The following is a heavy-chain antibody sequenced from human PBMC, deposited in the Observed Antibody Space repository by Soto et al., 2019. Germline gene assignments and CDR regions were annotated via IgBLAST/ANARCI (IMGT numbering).Heavy chain of an antibody. CDR1: PEAFGAYY. V-gene: IGHV4-34*01. Sequence: SETLSLTCVASPEAFGAYYWSWVRQPPGKGLEWIGEINDSGNSHSNPSLKSRVTMSVDMSKNQFSLNLSSVTAADTAVYYCARARSSVPSRRGIGYYAMDVWGQGTKVTVS. D-gene: IGHD3-10*01. CDR3: ARARSSVPSRRGIGYYAMDV. CDR2: INDSGNS. J-gene: IGHJ6*02.